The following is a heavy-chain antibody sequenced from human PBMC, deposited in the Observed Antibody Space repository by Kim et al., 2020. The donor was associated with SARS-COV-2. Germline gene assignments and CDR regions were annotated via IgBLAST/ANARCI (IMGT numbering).Heavy chain of an antibody. V-gene: IGHV3-33*01. D-gene: IGHD3-22*01. J-gene: IGHJ4*02. CDR2: IWYDGSNK. Sequence: GGSLRLSCAASGFTFSSYGMHWVRQAPGKGLEWVAVIWYDGSNKYYADSVKGRFTISRENTKNTLYLQMNSLRAEDTAVYYCAREQDYYDSSGYFDYWGQGTLVTVSS. CDR1: GFTFSSYG. CDR3: AREQDYYDSSGYFDY.